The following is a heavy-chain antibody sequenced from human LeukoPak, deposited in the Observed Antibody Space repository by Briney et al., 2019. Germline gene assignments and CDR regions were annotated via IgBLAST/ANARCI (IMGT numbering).Heavy chain of an antibody. CDR2: ISSSSSTI. Sequence: PGGSLRLSCAATGFTFSSSTMNWVRQAPGKGLEWMSFISSSSSTIYYADFVKGRFTISRDNAKNSLYLQMNSLRAEDTAVYYCASRGPLSGAWYFWGQGTLVTVSS. J-gene: IGHJ4*02. D-gene: IGHD6-19*01. CDR3: ASRGPLSGAWYF. V-gene: IGHV3-48*04. CDR1: GFTFSSST.